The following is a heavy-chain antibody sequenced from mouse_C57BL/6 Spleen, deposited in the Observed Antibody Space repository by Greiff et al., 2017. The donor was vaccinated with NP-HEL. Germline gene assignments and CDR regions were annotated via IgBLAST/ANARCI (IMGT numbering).Heavy chain of an antibody. Sequence: EVKVVESGGGLVKPGGSLKLSCAASGFTFSDYGMHWVRQAPEKGLEWVAYISSGSSTIYYADTVKGRFTISRDNAKNPLFLQMTSLRSEDTAMYYCARRFLITTPQGAMDYWGQGTSVTVSS. J-gene: IGHJ4*01. CDR3: ARRFLITTPQGAMDY. CDR2: ISSGSSTI. CDR1: GFTFSDYG. V-gene: IGHV5-17*01. D-gene: IGHD1-1*01.